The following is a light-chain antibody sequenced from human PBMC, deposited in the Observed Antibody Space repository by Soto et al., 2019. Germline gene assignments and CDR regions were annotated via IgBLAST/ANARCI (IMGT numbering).Light chain of an antibody. CDR1: QSVSSSY. J-gene: IGKJ2*01. CDR2: GAS. V-gene: IGKV3-20*01. CDR3: QQYGSSPLYT. Sequence: EIVLTQSPGTLSLSPGERATLSCRASQSVSSSYLAWYQQKPGQAPRLLIYGASSRATGIPDMFSGSGSGTDFTLNISRLEPEDFAVYYCQQYGSSPLYTFGQGTKLEIK.